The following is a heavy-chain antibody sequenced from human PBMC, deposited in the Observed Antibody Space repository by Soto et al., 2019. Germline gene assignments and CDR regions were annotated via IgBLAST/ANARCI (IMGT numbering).Heavy chain of an antibody. D-gene: IGHD3-10*01. CDR1: GFTFSSYA. CDR3: ASSYYYGSGGNPDDQNYYYGMDV. Sequence: GGSLRLSCAASGFTFSSYAMHWVRQAPGKGLEWVAVISYDGSNKYYADSVKGRFTISRDNSKNTLYLQMNSLRAEDTAVYYCASSYYYGSGGNPDDQNYYYGMDVWGQGTTVTVSS. J-gene: IGHJ6*02. CDR2: ISYDGSNK. V-gene: IGHV3-30-3*01.